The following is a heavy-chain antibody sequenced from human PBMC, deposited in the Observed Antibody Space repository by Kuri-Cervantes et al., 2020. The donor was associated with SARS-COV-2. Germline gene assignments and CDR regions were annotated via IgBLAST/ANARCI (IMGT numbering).Heavy chain of an antibody. Sequence: ASVKVSCNASGYTFSEYYIHWGRQAPGQGLEWMGWINPKSGGAKYAQRLQGRATMTRDTSISTVYMDLSSLRSDDTAVYYCVRFRYYDSIRNASDIWGQGTLVTVSS. D-gene: IGHD3-22*01. CDR3: VRFRYYDSIRNASDI. V-gene: IGHV1-2*02. J-gene: IGHJ3*02. CDR1: GYTFSEYY. CDR2: INPKSGGA.